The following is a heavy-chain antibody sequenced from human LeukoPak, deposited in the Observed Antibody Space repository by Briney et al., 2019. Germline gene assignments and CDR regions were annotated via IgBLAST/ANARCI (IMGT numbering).Heavy chain of an antibody. D-gene: IGHD6-13*01. V-gene: IGHV3-9*03. CDR2: ISWNSGSI. CDR3: AKDLGGAAGSAFDI. J-gene: IGHJ3*02. CDR1: GFTFDDYV. Sequence: GGSLRLSCAASGFTFDDYVMHWVRQVPGKGLEWVSRISWNSGSIGYADSVKGRFTISRDNAKNSLYLQMNSLRAEDMALYYCAKDLGGAAGSAFDIWGQGTMVTVSS.